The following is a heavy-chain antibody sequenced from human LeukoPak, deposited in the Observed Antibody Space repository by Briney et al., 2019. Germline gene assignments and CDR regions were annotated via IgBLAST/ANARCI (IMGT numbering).Heavy chain of an antibody. J-gene: IGHJ1*01. CDR3: AKEIYGDSTGGRFQQ. D-gene: IGHD4-17*01. CDR2: ISGSGGST. CDR1: GFTFSSYA. V-gene: IGHV3-23*01. Sequence: GGPLRPSCAASGFTFSSYAMSWVRQAPGKGLEWVSVISGSGGSTYYADSVKGRFTLSRDNSKNTLYLQLNSLRVEDTAVYYCAKEIYGDSTGGRFQQWGQGTLVTVSS.